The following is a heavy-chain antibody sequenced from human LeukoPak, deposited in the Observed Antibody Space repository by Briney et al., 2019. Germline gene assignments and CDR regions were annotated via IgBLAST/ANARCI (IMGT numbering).Heavy chain of an antibody. V-gene: IGHV4-59*05. CDR1: GGSISGYY. Sequence: SETLSLTCTVSGGSISGYYWSWIRQPAGKGLEWIGQIYGSGSTYYNPSLKSRVTISLDTSKNQFSLRFNSVTAADTTVYYCTRAEVDYSGSWYRSFGVNWFDPWGQGTLVTVSS. J-gene: IGHJ5*02. D-gene: IGHD6-13*01. CDR3: TRAEVDYSGSWYRSFGVNWFDP. CDR2: IYGSGST.